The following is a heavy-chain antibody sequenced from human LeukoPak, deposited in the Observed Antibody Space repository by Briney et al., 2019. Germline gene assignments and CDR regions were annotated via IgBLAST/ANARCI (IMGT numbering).Heavy chain of an antibody. J-gene: IGHJ4*02. V-gene: IGHV3-21*01. CDR1: GFSFSSYT. D-gene: IGHD2-21*02. Sequence: PGGPLRLSCAASGFSFSSYTMNWVRQAPGKGLEGVSIISSSSSYIYYADSVKGRFTLSRDNAKNALYLRMNSLRVEDTAVYYCARDGRCGGDCYASWGQGTLVTVSS. CDR2: ISSSSSYI. CDR3: ARDGRCGGDCYAS.